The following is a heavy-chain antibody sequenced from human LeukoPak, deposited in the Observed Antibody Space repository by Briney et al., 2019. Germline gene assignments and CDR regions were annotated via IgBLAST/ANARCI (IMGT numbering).Heavy chain of an antibody. Sequence: KAGGSLRLSCAASGFTFSDYYMSWIRQAPGKGLEWVSYISSSSSYTNYADSVKGRFTISRDNSKNTLYLQMNSLTAEDTAVYYCAKDRDFGDPYYYYGMDVWGQGTTVTVSS. CDR2: ISSSSSYT. CDR1: GFTFSDYY. J-gene: IGHJ6*02. V-gene: IGHV3-11*05. CDR3: AKDRDFGDPYYYYGMDV. D-gene: IGHD4-17*01.